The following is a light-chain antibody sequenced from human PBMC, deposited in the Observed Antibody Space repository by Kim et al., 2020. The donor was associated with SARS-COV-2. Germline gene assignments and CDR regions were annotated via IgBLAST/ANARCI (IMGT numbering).Light chain of an antibody. CDR1: QSISSY. Sequence: DIQMTQYTSSLSASVGDRVTITCRASQSISSYLNWYQQKPGKAPKLLIYAASSLQSGVPSRFSGSGSGTDFTLTISSLQPEDFATYYCQQSYSTPRTFGQGTKLEI. CDR3: QQSYSTPRT. CDR2: AAS. V-gene: IGKV1-39*01. J-gene: IGKJ2*01.